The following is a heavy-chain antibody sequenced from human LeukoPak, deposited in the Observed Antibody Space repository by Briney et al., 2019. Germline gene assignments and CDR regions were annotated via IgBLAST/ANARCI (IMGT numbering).Heavy chain of an antibody. CDR2: ISYDGSNK. CDR1: GFTFSIYS. Sequence: GGSLRLSCTASGFTFSIYSMNWVRQAPGKGLEWVAVISYDGSNKYYADSVKGRFTISRDNSKNTLYLQMNSLRAEDTAVYYCAKLLLYGDYSDYWGQGTLVTVSS. D-gene: IGHD4-17*01. CDR3: AKLLLYGDYSDY. J-gene: IGHJ4*02. V-gene: IGHV3-30*18.